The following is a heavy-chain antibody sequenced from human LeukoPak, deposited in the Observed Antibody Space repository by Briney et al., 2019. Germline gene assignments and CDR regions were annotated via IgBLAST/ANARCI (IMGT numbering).Heavy chain of an antibody. Sequence: SETLSLTCTVSGGSISSSSYYWGWIRQPPGRGLEWIGSIYYSGSTYYNPSLKSRVTISVDTSKNQFSLKPSSVTAADTAVYYCARGGELNCGGDCYSPEDYYYYYYMDVWGKGTTVTVSS. CDR3: ARGGELNCGGDCYSPEDYYYYYYMDV. V-gene: IGHV4-39*07. CDR2: IYYSGST. D-gene: IGHD2-21*02. J-gene: IGHJ6*03. CDR1: GGSISSSSYY.